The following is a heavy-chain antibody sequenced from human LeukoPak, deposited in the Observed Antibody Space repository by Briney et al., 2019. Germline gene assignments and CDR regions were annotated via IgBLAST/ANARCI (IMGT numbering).Heavy chain of an antibody. CDR2: INHSGST. CDR3: ARGGRITMIVVVQRAFDI. Sequence: SETLSLTCAVYGGSFSGYYWSWIRQPPGKGLEWIGEINHSGSTNYNPSLKSRVTISVDTSKNQFSLKLSSVTAADTAVYYCARGGRITMIVVVQRAFDIRGQGTMVTVSS. V-gene: IGHV4-34*01. D-gene: IGHD3-22*01. CDR1: GGSFSGYY. J-gene: IGHJ3*02.